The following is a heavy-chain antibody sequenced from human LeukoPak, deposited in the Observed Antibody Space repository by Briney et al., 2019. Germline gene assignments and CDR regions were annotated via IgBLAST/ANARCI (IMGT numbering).Heavy chain of an antibody. D-gene: IGHD3-16*02. CDR3: AGSDGAYDYVWGSYRPWLN. CDR2: IIPIFGRA. V-gene: IGHV1-69*04. CDR1: GATFSTYA. Sequence: ASVKLSCTASGATFSTYAISWVRQAPGQGLEWMGRIIPIFGRANYAQKFQGRGTITADKSTSAAYMELSSLRSEDTVVYYCAGSDGAYDYVWGSYRPWLNWGQGTLVTVSS. J-gene: IGHJ4*02.